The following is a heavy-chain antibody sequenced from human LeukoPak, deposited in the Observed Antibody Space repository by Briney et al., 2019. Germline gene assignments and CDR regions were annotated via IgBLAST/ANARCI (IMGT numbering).Heavy chain of an antibody. V-gene: IGHV3-33*08. D-gene: IGHD3-10*01. CDR1: GFTFSSYA. J-gene: IGHJ3*02. CDR2: IWYDGSNK. CDR3: ARDPIDYYGSGSYKPDAFDI. Sequence: GGSLRLSCAASGFTFSSYAMHWVRQAPGKGLEWVAVIWYDGSNKYYADSVKGRFTISRDNSKNTLYLQMNSLRAEDTAVYYCARDPIDYYGSGSYKPDAFDIWGQGTMVTVSS.